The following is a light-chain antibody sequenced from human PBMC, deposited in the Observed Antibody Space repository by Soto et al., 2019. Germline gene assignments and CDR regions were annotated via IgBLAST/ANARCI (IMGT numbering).Light chain of an antibody. Sequence: QSVLTQPPSASGTPGQGGTISCSGKSSNIGSNTVNWYQQLPGTAPKLLIYSNNQRPSGVPDRFSGSKSGTSASLAISGLQSEDEADYYCAAWDDSLNGHVVFGGGTKVTVL. CDR1: SSNIGSNT. V-gene: IGLV1-44*01. CDR3: AAWDDSLNGHVV. CDR2: SNN. J-gene: IGLJ2*01.